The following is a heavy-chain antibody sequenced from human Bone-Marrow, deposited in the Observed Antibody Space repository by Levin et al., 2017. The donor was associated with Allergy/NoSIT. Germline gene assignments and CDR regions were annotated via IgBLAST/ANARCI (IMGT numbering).Heavy chain of an antibody. CDR3: ARASSGWNSALDY. CDR1: GASISSYY. D-gene: IGHD6-19*01. Sequence: HSQTLSLTCTVSGASISSYYWNWIRQPPGKGLEWLGYMYYSGGTNYNPSLQSRVTISIDRSKNEFSLKLNSVTAADTAVYFCARASSGWNSALDYWGRGTLVTVSS. J-gene: IGHJ4*02. V-gene: IGHV4-59*01. CDR2: MYYSGGT.